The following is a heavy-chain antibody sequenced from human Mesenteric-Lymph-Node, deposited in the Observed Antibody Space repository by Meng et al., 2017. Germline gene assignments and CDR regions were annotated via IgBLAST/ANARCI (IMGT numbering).Heavy chain of an antibody. CDR3: ARDRSSSWLESNFDL. Sequence: SVKVSCKASGGTFSSYAISWVRQAPGQGLEWMGGIIPIFGTANYAQKFQGRVTITADKSTSTAYMELSSLRSEDTAVYYCARDRSSSWLESNFDLWGRGTLVTVSS. CDR1: GGTFSSYA. V-gene: IGHV1-69*06. J-gene: IGHJ2*01. D-gene: IGHD6-13*01. CDR2: IIPIFGTA.